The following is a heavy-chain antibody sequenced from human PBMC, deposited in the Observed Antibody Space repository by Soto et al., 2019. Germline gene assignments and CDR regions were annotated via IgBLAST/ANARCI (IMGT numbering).Heavy chain of an antibody. CDR3: TSLYYGH. CDR2: IKSKADGGTT. CDR1: EFTFANAW. V-gene: IGHV3-15*01. D-gene: IGHD4-17*01. J-gene: IGHJ4*02. Sequence: GGSLRLSCAASEFTFANAWISWVRQAPGKGLEWVGRIKSKADGGTTDYAASVKGRFTISRDESQNTLYLQMNSLKTEDTAVYYCTSLYYGHWGQGTLVTV.